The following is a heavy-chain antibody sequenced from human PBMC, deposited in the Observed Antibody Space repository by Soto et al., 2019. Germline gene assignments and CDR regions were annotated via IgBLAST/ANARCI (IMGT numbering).Heavy chain of an antibody. CDR1: GASVNSHY. CDR3: AREYGTYSGSPFDS. V-gene: IGHV4-4*08. CDR2: VYPSGTS. J-gene: IGHJ4*02. D-gene: IGHD1-26*01. Sequence: PSETLSLTCVVSGASVNSHYWHWIRQPPGQGLEWVGSVYPSGTSNYNPSLTSRLTISLDTSKNQFSLTLNSVTAADTAVYFCAREYGTYSGSPFDSWGQGTLVTVSS.